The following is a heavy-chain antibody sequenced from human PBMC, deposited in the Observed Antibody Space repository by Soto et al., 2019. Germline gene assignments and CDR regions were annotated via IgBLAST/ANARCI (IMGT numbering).Heavy chain of an antibody. J-gene: IGHJ4*02. CDR3: ATLGGPTFDY. CDR2: ISAYNGNT. Sequence: GASVKVSCKASGYTFTSYGISWVRQAPGQGLEWMGWISAYNGNTNYAQKLQGRVTITRDTSASTAYMELSSLRSEDTAVYYCATLGGPTFDYWGQGTLVTVSS. D-gene: IGHD1-26*01. CDR1: GYTFTSYG. V-gene: IGHV1-18*01.